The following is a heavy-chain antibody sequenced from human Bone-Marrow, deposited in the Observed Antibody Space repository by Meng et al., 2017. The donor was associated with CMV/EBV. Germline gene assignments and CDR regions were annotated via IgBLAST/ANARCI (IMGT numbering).Heavy chain of an antibody. CDR3: ARAYYDAPPGTK. D-gene: IGHD3-3*01. CDR2: ISYDGSNK. CDR1: GFTFSSYA. J-gene: IGHJ4*02. V-gene: IGHV3-30*04. Sequence: GESLKISCAASGFTFSSYAMHWVRQAPGKGLEWVAVISYDGSNKYYADSVKGRFTISRDNAKNSLYLQMNSLRAEDTAVYYCARAYYDAPPGTKWGQGTLVTVSS.